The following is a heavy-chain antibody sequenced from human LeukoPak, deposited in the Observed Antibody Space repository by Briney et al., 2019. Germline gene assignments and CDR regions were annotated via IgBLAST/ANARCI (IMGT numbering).Heavy chain of an antibody. V-gene: IGHV1-69*04. D-gene: IGHD3-16*01. CDR2: IIPILGIA. J-gene: IGHJ5*02. CDR3: ARSQGGFDP. Sequence: ASVKVSCRASGGTFSSYAISWVRQAPGQGLEWMGRIIPILGIANYAQKFQGRVTITADKSTSTAYMELSSLRSEDTAVYYCARSQGGFDPWGQGTLATVSS. CDR1: GGTFSSYA.